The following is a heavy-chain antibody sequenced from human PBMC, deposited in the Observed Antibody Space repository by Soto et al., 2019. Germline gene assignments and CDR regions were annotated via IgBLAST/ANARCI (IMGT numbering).Heavy chain of an antibody. V-gene: IGHV5-10-1*01. CDR2: IDPSDSYT. Sequence: GESLKISCKGSGYSFTSYWISWVRQMPGKGLEWMGRIDPSDSYTNYSPSFQGHVTISADKSISTAYLQCSSLKASDTAMYYCARHPSMVRGVITDAFDIWGQGTMVTVSS. D-gene: IGHD3-10*01. CDR3: ARHPSMVRGVITDAFDI. CDR1: GYSFTSYW. J-gene: IGHJ3*02.